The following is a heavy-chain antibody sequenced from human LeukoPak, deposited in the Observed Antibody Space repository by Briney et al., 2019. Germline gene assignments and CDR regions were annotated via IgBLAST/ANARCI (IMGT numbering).Heavy chain of an antibody. CDR1: GFTFSSYG. J-gene: IGHJ4*02. V-gene: IGHV3-30*03. Sequence: GRSLRLSCAASGFTFSSYGMHWVRQAPGKGLEWVAVISYDGSNKYYADSVKGRFTISRDNSKNTLYLQMNSLRAEDTAVYYCARDRVDCSGGSCYVNYYFDYWGQGTLVTVSS. CDR2: ISYDGSNK. D-gene: IGHD2-15*01. CDR3: ARDRVDCSGGSCYVNYYFDY.